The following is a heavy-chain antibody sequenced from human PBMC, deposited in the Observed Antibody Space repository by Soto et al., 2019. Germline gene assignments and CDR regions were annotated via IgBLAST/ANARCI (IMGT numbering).Heavy chain of an antibody. Sequence: QVQLVESGGGVVQPGRSLRLSCAASGFSFSTYGMHWVRQAPGKGLEGVAVISYDGSNKYYADSVKGRFTISRDVSKNTLYLQMNSLGAEDTAMYYCAKDRGGAAAAYYYYGMDVWGQGTTVTVSS. CDR3: AKDRGGAAAAYYYYGMDV. V-gene: IGHV3-30*18. CDR1: GFSFSTYG. CDR2: ISYDGSNK. D-gene: IGHD6-13*01. J-gene: IGHJ6*02.